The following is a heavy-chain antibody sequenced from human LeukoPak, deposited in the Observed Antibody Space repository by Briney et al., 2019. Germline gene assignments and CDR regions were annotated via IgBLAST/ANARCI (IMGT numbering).Heavy chain of an antibody. D-gene: IGHD3-22*01. CDR1: GCTFSSYA. Sequence: PGGSLRLSCAASGCTFSSYAMSWVRQAPGKGLEWVSAISGSGGSTYYADSVKGRFTISRDNSKNTLYLQMNSLRAEGTAVYYCAKTYYYDSSGSLGVWYAFDIWGQGTMVTVSS. V-gene: IGHV3-23*01. CDR2: ISGSGGST. J-gene: IGHJ3*02. CDR3: AKTYYYDSSGSLGVWYAFDI.